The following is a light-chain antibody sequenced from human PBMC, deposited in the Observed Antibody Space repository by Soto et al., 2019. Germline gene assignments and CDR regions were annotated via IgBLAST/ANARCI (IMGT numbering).Light chain of an antibody. V-gene: IGLV2-11*01. J-gene: IGLJ1*01. CDR3: CSYAGTYSYV. Sequence: QSVLTRPPSASGSPGQSVTISCTGTKIDIGVYDFVSWYQQSPGKAPKLMIYDVSKRPSGVPDRFSGSKSGNTASLTISGLQTEDEADYYCCSYAGTYSYVFGTGTKVTVL. CDR1: KIDIGVYDF. CDR2: DVS.